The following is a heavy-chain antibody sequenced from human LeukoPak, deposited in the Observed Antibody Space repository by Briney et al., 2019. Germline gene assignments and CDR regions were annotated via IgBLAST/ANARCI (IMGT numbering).Heavy chain of an antibody. CDR1: GYTFTSYG. D-gene: IGHD6-6*01. V-gene: IGHV1-18*01. CDR3: ARDQQLVGVDY. CDR2: ISAYNGNT. Sequence: ASVKVSCKASGYTFTSYGISWVRQAPGQGLEWMGWISAYNGNTNYAQKLQGRGTMTTYTSTSTAYMELRSLRSDDTTVYYCARDQQLVGVDYWGQGTLVTVSS. J-gene: IGHJ4*02.